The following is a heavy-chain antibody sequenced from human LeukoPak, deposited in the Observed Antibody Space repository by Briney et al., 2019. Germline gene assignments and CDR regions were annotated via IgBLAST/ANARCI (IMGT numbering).Heavy chain of an antibody. Sequence: GGSLRLSCAASGFTFDDYGMSWVRQAPGKGLEWVSGINWNGGSTVYADSVKGRFTISRDNAKNSLYLQMNSLRAEDTALYYCAKAYIGYENYYYYYYMDVWRKGTTVTVSS. J-gene: IGHJ6*03. CDR1: GFTFDDYG. D-gene: IGHD5-12*01. V-gene: IGHV3-20*04. CDR3: AKAYIGYENYYYYYYMDV. CDR2: INWNGGST.